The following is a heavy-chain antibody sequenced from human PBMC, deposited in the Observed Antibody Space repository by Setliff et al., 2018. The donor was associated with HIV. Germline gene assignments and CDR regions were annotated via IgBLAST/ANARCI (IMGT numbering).Heavy chain of an antibody. Sequence: SETLSLTCTVSGGSISSSSYYWGWIRQPPGKGLEWIGRIYYSGSGYYNPSLKSRVTISVDTSKNQFSLMLSSVIAADTAVFYCARGTLYYYDTGGYSYFDYWGQGTLVTVYS. CDR2: IYYSGSG. V-gene: IGHV4-39*01. CDR3: ARGTLYYYDTGGYSYFDY. J-gene: IGHJ4*02. CDR1: GGSISSSSYY. D-gene: IGHD3-22*01.